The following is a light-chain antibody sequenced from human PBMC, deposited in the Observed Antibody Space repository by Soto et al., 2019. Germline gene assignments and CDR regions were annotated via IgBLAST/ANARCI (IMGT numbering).Light chain of an antibody. V-gene: IGKV1-5*03. J-gene: IGKJ2*01. Sequence: DIQMTQSPSTLSASVGDRVTITCRAGQSISSWLAWYQQKPGKAPKLLIYKTSSLESGVPSRFSGSGSGTEFTLTSSRLQPDDVATYYCQQYNSYPYTFGQGTKLEIK. CDR1: QSISSW. CDR3: QQYNSYPYT. CDR2: KTS.